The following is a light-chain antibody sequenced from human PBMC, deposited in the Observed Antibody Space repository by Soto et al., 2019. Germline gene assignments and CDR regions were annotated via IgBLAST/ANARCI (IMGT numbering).Light chain of an antibody. Sequence: DIQMTQSPSSLSASLGDRVTITCQARQAITKYLNWYQQKPGKAPKLLIFDASNLETGVPSRFSGSGSGTDFTFSISSLQPEDIATYYCQQYDNLPITFGQGTLLEIK. CDR3: QQYDNLPIT. V-gene: IGKV1-33*01. CDR2: DAS. CDR1: QAITKY. J-gene: IGKJ5*01.